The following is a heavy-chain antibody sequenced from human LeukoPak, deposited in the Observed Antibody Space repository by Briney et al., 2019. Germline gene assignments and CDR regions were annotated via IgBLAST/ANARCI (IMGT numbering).Heavy chain of an antibody. CDR2: IYSGGNT. J-gene: IGHJ4*02. V-gene: IGHV3-53*01. D-gene: IGHD2-21*02. Sequence: PGGSLRLSCAASGFTVSSNYMSWVRQAPGKGLEWVSIIYSGGNTYYADSVKGRFTISRDNSKNTPYLQMNSLRAEDTAVYYCARASLGDPYSYWGQGTLVTVSS. CDR3: ARASLGDPYSY. CDR1: GFTVSSNY.